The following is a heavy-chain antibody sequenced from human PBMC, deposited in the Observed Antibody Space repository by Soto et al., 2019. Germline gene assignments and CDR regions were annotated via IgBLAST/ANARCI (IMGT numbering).Heavy chain of an antibody. CDR1: GGSISSYY. Sequence: SETLSLTCTVSGGSISSYYWSWIRQPPGKGLEWIGYIYYSGSTNYNPSLKSRVTISVDTSKNQFSLKLSSVTAADTAVYYCARDFREYSSSWCLDYWGQGTLVTVSS. D-gene: IGHD6-13*01. V-gene: IGHV4-59*01. CDR2: IYYSGST. CDR3: ARDFREYSSSWCLDY. J-gene: IGHJ4*02.